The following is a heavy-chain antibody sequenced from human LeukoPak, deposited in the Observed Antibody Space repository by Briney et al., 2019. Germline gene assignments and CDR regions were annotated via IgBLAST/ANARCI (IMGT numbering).Heavy chain of an antibody. V-gene: IGHV4-38-2*01. Sequence: SETLSLTCAVSGYSISSGYYWGWIRQPPGKGLEWIGSIYHSGSTYYNPSLKSRVTISVDTSKNQFSLKLSSVTAADTAVYYCARVVAATWVDYWGRGTLVTVSS. CDR2: IYHSGST. CDR1: GYSISSGYY. D-gene: IGHD2-15*01. J-gene: IGHJ4*02. CDR3: ARVVAATWVDY.